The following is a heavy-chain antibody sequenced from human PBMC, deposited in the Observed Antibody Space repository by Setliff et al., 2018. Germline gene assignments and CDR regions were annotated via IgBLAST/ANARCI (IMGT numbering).Heavy chain of an antibody. CDR3: SRLVRYCTATTCQRLLGEEF. CDR2: ISAYTGNT. V-gene: IGHV1-18*01. J-gene: IGHJ4*02. D-gene: IGHD2-8*02. Sequence: VASVKVSCKASGYTFSNYGITWVRQAPGQGLEWMGWISAYTGNTKFAQKFQGRVTMTTDTSTSTAYLELRSLTSDDTAVYYCSRLVRYCTATTCQRLLGEEFWGQGTLVTVSS. CDR1: GYTFSNYG.